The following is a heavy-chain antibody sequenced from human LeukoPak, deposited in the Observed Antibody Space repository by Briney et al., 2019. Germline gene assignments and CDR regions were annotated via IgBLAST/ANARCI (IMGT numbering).Heavy chain of an antibody. CDR1: GGSISSYY. CDR3: ARHVERGWSDP. V-gene: IGHV4-59*08. J-gene: IGHJ5*02. Sequence: PSETLSLTCTVSGGSISSYYWSWIRQPPGKGLEWIGYIYYSGSTNYNPSLKSRVTISVDTSKNQFSLKLSSVTAADTAVYYCARHVERGWSDPWGQGTLVTVSS. D-gene: IGHD1-26*01. CDR2: IYYSGST.